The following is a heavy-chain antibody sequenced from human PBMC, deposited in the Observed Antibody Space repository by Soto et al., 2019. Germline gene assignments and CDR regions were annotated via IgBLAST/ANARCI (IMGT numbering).Heavy chain of an antibody. Sequence: EVQLLESGGGLVQPGGSLRLSCAASGFTFSSYAMSWVRQAPGKGLEWVSAISGSGGSTYYADSVKGRFTISRDNSKNTLYLQMNSLRAEDTDVYYCAQSPGYYDSSGYYRFDYWGQGTLVTVSS. CDR2: ISGSGGST. CDR3: AQSPGYYDSSGYYRFDY. J-gene: IGHJ4*02. D-gene: IGHD3-22*01. V-gene: IGHV3-23*01. CDR1: GFTFSSYA.